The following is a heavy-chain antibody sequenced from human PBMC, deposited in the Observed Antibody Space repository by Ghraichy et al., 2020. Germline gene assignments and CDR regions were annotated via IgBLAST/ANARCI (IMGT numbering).Heavy chain of an antibody. CDR3: ARSGSTGYYYYGMDV. D-gene: IGHD4-17*01. V-gene: IGHV4-31*03. J-gene: IGHJ6*02. Sequence: SETLSLTCTVSGGSISSGGYYWSWIRQHPGKGLEWIGYIYYSGSTYYNPSLKSRVTISVDTYKNQFSLKLSSVTAADTAVYYCARSGSTGYYYYGMDVWGQGTTVTVSS. CDR1: GGSISSGGYY. CDR2: IYYSGST.